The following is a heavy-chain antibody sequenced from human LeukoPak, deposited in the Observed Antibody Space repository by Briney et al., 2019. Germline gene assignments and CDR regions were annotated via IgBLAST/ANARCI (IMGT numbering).Heavy chain of an antibody. CDR1: GGXITNFY. J-gene: IGHJ3*02. CDR3: ARAPPVLAHFDI. D-gene: IGHD3-3*01. Sequence: SETLSLTCIVSGGXITNFYGGWIRQSPGKGLELIGYIYYSGTTNYSPSLKSRVSISVDTSRKQFSLKLSSVTAADTAVYYCARAPPVLAHFDIWGQGTMVTVSS. CDR2: IYYSGTT. V-gene: IGHV4-59*01.